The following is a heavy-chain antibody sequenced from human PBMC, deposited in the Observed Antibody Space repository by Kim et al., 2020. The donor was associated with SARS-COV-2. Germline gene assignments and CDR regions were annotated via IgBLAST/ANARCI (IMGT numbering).Heavy chain of an antibody. D-gene: IGHD3-10*01. J-gene: IGHJ3*01. CDR1: GFTFEDYG. CDR2: ITSNSVVI. Sequence: GGSLRLSCVGSGFTFEDYGMFWVRQAPGKGLEWVSTITSNSVVIAYVEAVRGRFTVSRDNAKGSLYLEMNSLRPEDTALYYCARAIDSGSYGFAVWGQGTMVTVSS. V-gene: IGHV3-9*01. CDR3: ARAIDSGSYGFAV.